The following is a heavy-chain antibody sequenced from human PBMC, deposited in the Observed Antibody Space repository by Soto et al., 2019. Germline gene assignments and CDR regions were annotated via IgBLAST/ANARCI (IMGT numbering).Heavy chain of an antibody. V-gene: IGHV1-69*02. J-gene: IGHJ4*02. D-gene: IGHD3-10*01. CDR3: ATSYGSGYRAFDY. CDR1: GDTFAFYS. CDR2: INPILSMS. Sequence: QVPLVQSGAEVKRPGSSVKVSCKASGDTFAFYSINWVRQAPGLGLEWMGRINPILSMSNYAQRFQGRVTMTADKSTSTAYMVLNSLGSEDTGMYYCATSYGSGYRAFDYWGQGALVTVSS.